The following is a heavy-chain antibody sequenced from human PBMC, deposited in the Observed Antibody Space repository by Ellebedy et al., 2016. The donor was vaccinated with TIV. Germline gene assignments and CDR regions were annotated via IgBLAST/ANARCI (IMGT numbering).Heavy chain of an antibody. CDR3: ARQGADIVPVD. CDR2: IFLSGST. CDR1: GDSISSGTYS. V-gene: IGHV4-30-2*01. D-gene: IGHD5-12*01. J-gene: IGHJ4*02. Sequence: SQTLSLTXXVSGDSISSGTYSWSWIRQPPGKGLEWIGYIFLSGSTFYNPSLQSRVTISIDRSKNQFSLNLSSVTAADTAMYYCARQGADIVPVDWGQGTLVTVSS.